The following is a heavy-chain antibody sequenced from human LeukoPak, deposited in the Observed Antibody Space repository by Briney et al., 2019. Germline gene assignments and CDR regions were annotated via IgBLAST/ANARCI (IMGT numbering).Heavy chain of an antibody. CDR3: ASSRTMIAVVSGVAFDI. CDR2: IYYSGST. J-gene: IGHJ3*02. V-gene: IGHV4-59*02. Sequence: GSLRLSCAASGFTVSSNYMSWIRQPPGKGLEWIGYIYYSGSTNYNPSLKSRVTISVDTSKNQFSLKLSSVTAADTAVYYCASSRTMIAVVSGVAFDIWGQGTMVTVSS. D-gene: IGHD3-22*01. CDR1: GFTVSSNY.